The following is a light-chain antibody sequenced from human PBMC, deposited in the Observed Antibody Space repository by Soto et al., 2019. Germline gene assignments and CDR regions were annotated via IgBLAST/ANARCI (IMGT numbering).Light chain of an antibody. J-gene: IGLJ1*01. V-gene: IGLV2-23*01. CDR2: EAS. CDR1: GSDVRTYNL. Sequence: QSVLTQPASVSGSPGQSITISCTVTGSDVRTYNLDSWYQQHPGKVPKLIIYEASKRPSGVSNRFSGSQPGNTASLTVSGLQAEDEADYYCCSYAGDKTYVFGSGTKVTVL. CDR3: CSYAGDKTYV.